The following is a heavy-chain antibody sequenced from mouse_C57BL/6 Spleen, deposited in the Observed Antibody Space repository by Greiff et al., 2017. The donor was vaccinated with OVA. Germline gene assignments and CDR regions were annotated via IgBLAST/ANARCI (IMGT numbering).Heavy chain of an antibody. V-gene: IGHV1-81*01. CDR3: ARSFITTVVGDFDY. CDR2: IYPRSGNT. J-gene: IGHJ2*01. Sequence: VQLKESGAELARPGASVKLSCKASGYTFTSYGISWVKQRTGQGLEWIGEIYPRSGNTYYNEKFKGKATLTADKSSSTAYMELRSLTSEDSAVYFCARSFITTVVGDFDYWGQGTTLTVSS. CDR1: GYTFTSYG. D-gene: IGHD1-1*01.